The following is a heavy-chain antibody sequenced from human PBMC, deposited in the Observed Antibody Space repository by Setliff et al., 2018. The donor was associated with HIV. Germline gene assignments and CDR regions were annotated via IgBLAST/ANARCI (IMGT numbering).Heavy chain of an antibody. CDR3: ARGRVRAAAVTGLDWFDF. CDR1: GYTFTGYY. Sequence: GASVKVSCKASGYTFTGYYIHCLRQAPGQGLQWMGRINPKTGDTDYAQNFQGRVTLTTDTSINTAYMELHRLTSDDTAVYFCARGRVRAAAVTGLDWFDFWGQGSLVPVSS. J-gene: IGHJ5*01. D-gene: IGHD6-13*01. CDR2: INPKTGDT. V-gene: IGHV1-2*06.